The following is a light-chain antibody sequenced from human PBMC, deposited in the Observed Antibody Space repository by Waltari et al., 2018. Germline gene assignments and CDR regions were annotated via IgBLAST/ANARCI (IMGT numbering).Light chain of an antibody. CDR1: QNISTY. Sequence: DIQMTQSASSLSASAGDRVTITCRASQNISTYLNWYQQKPGTAPKLLMYSASTLQSGVPSRFSGSGSGTDFTLSIRSLQSEDFATYYCQQSYSTPRTFGQGTKVEIK. CDR2: SAS. V-gene: IGKV1-39*01. J-gene: IGKJ1*01. CDR3: QQSYSTPRT.